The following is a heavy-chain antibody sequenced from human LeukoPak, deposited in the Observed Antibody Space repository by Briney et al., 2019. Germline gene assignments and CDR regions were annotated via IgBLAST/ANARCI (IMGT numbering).Heavy chain of an antibody. J-gene: IGHJ3*02. V-gene: IGHV3-9*01. Sequence: GGSLRLSCAASGFTFDDYAMHWVRQAPGKGLEWVSGISWNSGSIGYADSVKGRFTISRDNAKSSLYLQMNSLKAEDTAVYYCASDGPYAFDIWGQGTMVTVSS. CDR1: GFTFDDYA. CDR3: ASDGPYAFDI. CDR2: ISWNSGSI.